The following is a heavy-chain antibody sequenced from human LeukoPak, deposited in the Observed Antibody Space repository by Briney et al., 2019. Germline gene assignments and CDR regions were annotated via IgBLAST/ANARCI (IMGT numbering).Heavy chain of an antibody. Sequence: PSETLSLTCTVSGGSISSYYWSWIRQPPGKGLEWIGYIYYSGSTNYNPSLKSRVTISVDTSKNQFSLKLSSVTAADTAVYYCARDYCSSTSCYVHYFDYWGQGTLVTVSS. V-gene: IGHV4-59*12. CDR2: IYYSGST. J-gene: IGHJ4*02. CDR3: ARDYCSSTSCYVHYFDY. D-gene: IGHD2-2*01. CDR1: GGSISSYY.